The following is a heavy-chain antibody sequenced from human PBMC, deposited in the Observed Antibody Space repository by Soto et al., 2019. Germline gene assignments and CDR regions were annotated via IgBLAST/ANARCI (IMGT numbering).Heavy chain of an antibody. J-gene: IGHJ6*03. CDR3: ARLGFGVVRNGHYYMDV. D-gene: IGHD3-3*01. Sequence: SETLSLTCTVSGGSISSSSYYWGWIRQPPGKGLEWIGRIYYSGSTYYNPSLKSRVTISVDTSKNQFSLKLSSVTAADTAVYYCARLGFGVVRNGHYYMDVWGKGTTVTVSS. V-gene: IGHV4-39*01. CDR2: IYYSGST. CDR1: GGSISSSSYY.